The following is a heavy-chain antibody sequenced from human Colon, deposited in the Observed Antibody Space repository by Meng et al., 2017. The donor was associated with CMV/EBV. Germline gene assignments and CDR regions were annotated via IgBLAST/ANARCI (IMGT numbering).Heavy chain of an antibody. V-gene: IGHV5-51*01. CDR2: MYPGDSDT. CDR3: ARHSGSFHRDYYRGMDV. Sequence: KVSCKGSGYSFTSYWIGWVRQMPGKGLEWMGIMYPGDSDTKYSPSFQGQVTISADKSISTAYPQWSSLKASDTAMYYCARHSGSFHRDYYRGMDVWGQGTTVTVSS. D-gene: IGHD1-26*01. J-gene: IGHJ6*02. CDR1: GYSFTSYW.